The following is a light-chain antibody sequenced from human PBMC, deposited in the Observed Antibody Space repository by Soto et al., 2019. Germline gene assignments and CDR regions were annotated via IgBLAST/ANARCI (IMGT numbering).Light chain of an antibody. V-gene: IGKV3-15*01. CDR1: QSVSDK. J-gene: IGKJ5*01. Sequence: EIVLTQSPGTLSLSPGGRATLSCRASQSVSDKLAWYQQKPGQSPRLLIYGASTRATGLPARFSGSGSGTEFTLTISSLQSEDFALYYCQQYNNWPITFGQGTRLEIK. CDR2: GAS. CDR3: QQYNNWPIT.